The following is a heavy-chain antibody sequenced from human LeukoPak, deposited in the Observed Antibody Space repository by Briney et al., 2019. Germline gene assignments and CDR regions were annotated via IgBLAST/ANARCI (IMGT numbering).Heavy chain of an antibody. CDR2: INPSGGST. V-gene: IGHV1-46*01. CDR3: RTQDSGGYYDY. Sequence: ASVKVSCKASGYTFTSYYMHWVRQGPGQGLEWMGIINPSGGSTSYAQKFQGRVTMTRDTSTNTVYMELSSLRSEDTAVYDCRTQDSGGYYDYWGQGTLVTVSS. D-gene: IGHD3-22*01. J-gene: IGHJ4*02. CDR1: GYTFTSYY.